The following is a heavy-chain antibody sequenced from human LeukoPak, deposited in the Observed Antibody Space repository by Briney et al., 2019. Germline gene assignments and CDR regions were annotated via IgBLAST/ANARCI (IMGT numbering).Heavy chain of an antibody. CDR1: GFTFSSYG. V-gene: IGHV3-23*01. J-gene: IGHJ6*03. Sequence: GGSLRLSCAASGFTFSSYGMSWVRQAPGKGLEWVSAISGSGGSTYYADSVKGRFTISRDNSKNTLYLQMNSLRAEDTAVYYCAKRGYYYDSSGKEYYYYYYMDVWGKGTTVTISS. D-gene: IGHD3-22*01. CDR2: ISGSGGST. CDR3: AKRGYYYDSSGKEYYYYYYMDV.